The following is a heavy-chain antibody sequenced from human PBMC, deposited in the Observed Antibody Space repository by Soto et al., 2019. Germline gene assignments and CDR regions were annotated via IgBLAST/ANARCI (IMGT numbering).Heavy chain of an antibody. D-gene: IGHD3-3*01. CDR1: GGSISSSNW. J-gene: IGHJ4*02. Sequence: SETLSLTGAVSGGSISSSNWWSWVRQPPGKGLEWIGEIYHSGSTNYNPSLKSRVTISVDKSKNQFSLKVSSVTAADTAVYYCARAPYDFWSGPAPFDYWGQGTLVTVSS. V-gene: IGHV4-4*02. CDR3: ARAPYDFWSGPAPFDY. CDR2: IYHSGST.